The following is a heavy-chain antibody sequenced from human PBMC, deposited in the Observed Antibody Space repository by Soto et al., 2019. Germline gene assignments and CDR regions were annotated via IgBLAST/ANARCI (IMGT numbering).Heavy chain of an antibody. CDR1: GFTFSSYA. V-gene: IGHV3-23*01. CDR2: VSGSGGRT. D-gene: IGHD2-15*01. J-gene: IGHJ3*02. CDR3: AKDFRLGGKELNAYDEDGFDI. Sequence: EVQLLESGGGLVQPGGSLRLSCAASGFTFSSYAMNWVRQAPGKGLEWVSTVSGSGGRTYYADSVEGRFTISRDNSKNTLYLQLNSLRAEDTAIYYCAKDFRLGGKELNAYDEDGFDIWGQGTLVSVSS.